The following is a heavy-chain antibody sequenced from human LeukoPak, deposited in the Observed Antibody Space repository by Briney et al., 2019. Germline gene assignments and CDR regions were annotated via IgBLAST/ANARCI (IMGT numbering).Heavy chain of an antibody. V-gene: IGHV3-9*01. CDR1: GFTFDDYA. CDR2: ISWNSGSI. J-gene: IGHJ4*02. CDR3: AKDPRMGLQLYYFDY. Sequence: PGGSLRLSCVGSGFTFDDYAMHWVRHAPGKGLEWVSGISWNSGSIGYADSVKGRFTISRDNAKNSLYLQMNSLRAEDTALYYCAKDPRMGLQLYYFDYWGQGTLVTVSS. D-gene: IGHD5-24*01.